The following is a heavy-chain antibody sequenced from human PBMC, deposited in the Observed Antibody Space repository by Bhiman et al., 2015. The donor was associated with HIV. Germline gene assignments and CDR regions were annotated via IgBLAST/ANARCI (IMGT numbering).Heavy chain of an antibody. D-gene: IGHD6-13*01. Sequence: EVQLEESGGGLVQPGGSLRLSCAAYGFTLSNYWMSWVRQAPGKGLEWVANINQDGSEKYFVDSVKGRFTISRDNAKNSLYLQMNSLRTEDSAVYYCAREVNYRSTWYMITGGLNYWGQGTRGHRSPQ. CDR3: AREVNYRSTWYMITGGLNY. CDR1: GFTLSNYW. CDR2: INQDGSEK. J-gene: IGHJ4*02. V-gene: IGHV3-7*01.